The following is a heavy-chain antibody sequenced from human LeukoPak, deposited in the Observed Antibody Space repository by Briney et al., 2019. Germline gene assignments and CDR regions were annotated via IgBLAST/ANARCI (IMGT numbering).Heavy chain of an antibody. CDR3: ARLTSPDYSSSWKFDY. D-gene: IGHD6-13*01. CDR2: IYSSGSA. Sequence: SETLSLTCTVSGDSITSYYWSWIRQPPGTGLEWIGYIYSSGSANYNPSLKSRVTISVDTSKSQFSLKLSSVTAADTAVYYRARLTSPDYSSSWKFDYWGQGTLVTVSS. J-gene: IGHJ4*02. CDR1: GDSITSYY. V-gene: IGHV4-4*09.